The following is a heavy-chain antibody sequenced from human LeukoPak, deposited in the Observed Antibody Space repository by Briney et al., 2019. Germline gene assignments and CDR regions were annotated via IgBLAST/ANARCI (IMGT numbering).Heavy chain of an antibody. V-gene: IGHV1-24*01. D-gene: IGHD6-13*01. CDR2: FDPEDGET. Sequence: ASVKVSCKASGYTFTSYYMHWVRQAPGKGLEWMGGFDPEDGETIYAQKFQGRVTMTEDTSTDTAYMELSSLRSEDTAVYYCATVYDSWSLDYWGQGTLVTVSS. CDR1: GYTFTSYY. CDR3: ATVYDSWSLDY. J-gene: IGHJ4*02.